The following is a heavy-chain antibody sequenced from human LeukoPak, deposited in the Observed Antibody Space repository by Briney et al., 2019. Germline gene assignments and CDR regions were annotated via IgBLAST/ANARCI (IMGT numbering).Heavy chain of an antibody. J-gene: IGHJ6*03. V-gene: IGHV1-18*01. D-gene: IGHD2-2*01. Sequence: ASVKVSCKASGYTFTSYGISWVRQAPGQGLEWMGWISAYNGNTNYAQKLQGRVTMTTDTSTSTAYMELRSLRSDDTAVYYCARGEDLPAARTTYYMDVWGKGTTVTVSS. CDR2: ISAYNGNT. CDR3: ARGEDLPAARTTYYMDV. CDR1: GYTFTSYG.